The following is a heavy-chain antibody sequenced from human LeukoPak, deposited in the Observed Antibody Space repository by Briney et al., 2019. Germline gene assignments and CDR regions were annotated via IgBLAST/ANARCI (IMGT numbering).Heavy chain of an antibody. CDR2: INHSGST. CDR3: ARAGVVVPAARFDP. V-gene: IGHV4-34*01. Sequence: SETLSLTCAVYGVSFSGYYWSWLRQPPGKGLEWIGEINHSGSTNYNPSLKSRVTISVDTSKNQFSLKLSSVTAADTAVYYCARAGVVVPAARFDPWGQGTLVTVSS. CDR1: GVSFSGYY. J-gene: IGHJ5*02. D-gene: IGHD2-2*01.